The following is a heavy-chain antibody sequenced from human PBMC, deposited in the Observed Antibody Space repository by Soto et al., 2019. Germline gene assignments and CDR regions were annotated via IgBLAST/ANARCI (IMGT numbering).Heavy chain of an antibody. Sequence: QVQLVESGGGVVQPGRSLRLSCAASGSTFSSYGMHWVRQAPGKGLEWVAVISYDGNNKYYADSVKGRFTIYRDNSKNTLYLQMNSLRAEDTAVYYCAKDPSYYGTRRSYYYGMDVWGQGTTVTVSS. J-gene: IGHJ6*02. CDR3: AKDPSYYGTRRSYYYGMDV. D-gene: IGHD3-10*01. CDR1: GSTFSSYG. CDR2: ISYDGNNK. V-gene: IGHV3-30*18.